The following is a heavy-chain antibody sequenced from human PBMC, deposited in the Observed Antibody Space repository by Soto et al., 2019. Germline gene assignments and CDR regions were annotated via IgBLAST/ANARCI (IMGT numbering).Heavy chain of an antibody. CDR3: AKDVHGMDV. CDR2: ISESGARK. Sequence: QAGGSLRLSCAASGFTFIRNAMSWVRQAPGKGLEWVSGISESGARKYNVDSVKGRFTISRDNSKNTLYLQMNTLRAEDTAVYYCAKDVHGMDVWGQGTTVTVSS. CDR1: GFTFIRNA. J-gene: IGHJ6*02. V-gene: IGHV3-23*01. D-gene: IGHD2-8*01.